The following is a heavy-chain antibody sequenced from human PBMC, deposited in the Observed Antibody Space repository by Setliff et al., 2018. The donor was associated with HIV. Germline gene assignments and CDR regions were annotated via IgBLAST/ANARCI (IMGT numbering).Heavy chain of an antibody. D-gene: IGHD2-15*01. CDR3: ARDDRCSGGCCYSY. CDR2: MSPNSGDT. V-gene: IGHV1-8*01. J-gene: IGHJ4*02. Sequence: ASVKVSCKASGYTFTSYYMHWVRRAPGQGLEWMGWMSPNSGDTGYAQNFQGRVTMTRDTSMNTAYMELSNLRFEDTAVYYCARDDRCSGGCCYSYWGQGALVTVSS. CDR1: GYTFTSYY.